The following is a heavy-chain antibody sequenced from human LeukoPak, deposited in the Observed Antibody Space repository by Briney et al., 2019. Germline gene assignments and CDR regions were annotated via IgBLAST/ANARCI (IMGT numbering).Heavy chain of an antibody. CDR2: IYYSGST. D-gene: IGHD3-10*01. Sequence: SETLSLTCTVSGGSISSSSYYWGWIRQPPGKGLEWIGSIYYSGSTYFNPSLKSRVTISVDTSKNQFSLKLSSVTAADTAVYYCASQKWLLWFGELGSAFDIWGQGTMVTVSS. V-gene: IGHV4-39*07. CDR3: ASQKWLLWFGELGSAFDI. J-gene: IGHJ3*02. CDR1: GGSISSSSYY.